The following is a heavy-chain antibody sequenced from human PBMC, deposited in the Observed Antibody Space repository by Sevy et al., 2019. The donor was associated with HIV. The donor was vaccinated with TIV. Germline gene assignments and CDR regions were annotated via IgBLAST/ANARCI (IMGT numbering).Heavy chain of an antibody. D-gene: IGHD6-19*01. Sequence: ASVKVSCKASGYNFYIHWVRQAHGQGLEWLGRVTPISGATSYAQKFQDRVAMTMDTSINTAYMELSGLKSDDTAIYYCAGQSLGWYNWFDPWGQGTLVTVSS. CDR3: AGQSLGWYNWFDP. J-gene: IGHJ5*02. CDR1: GYNFY. V-gene: IGHV1-2*06. CDR2: VTPISGAT.